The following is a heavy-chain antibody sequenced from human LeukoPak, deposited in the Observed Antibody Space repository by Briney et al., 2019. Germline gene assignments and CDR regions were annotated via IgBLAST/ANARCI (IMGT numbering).Heavy chain of an antibody. CDR2: ISVHNGNT. D-gene: IGHD6-19*01. Sequence: ASVKVSCKASGFKFTNFNFNWVRQAPGQGLEWMGWISVHNGNTNYGQKFQGRVTLTTDTSTNTVYMELRSLRSDDTAIYYCAREVGSGRYYFDYWGQGTLVTVSS. J-gene: IGHJ4*02. CDR3: AREVGSGRYYFDY. V-gene: IGHV1-18*01. CDR1: GFKFTNFN.